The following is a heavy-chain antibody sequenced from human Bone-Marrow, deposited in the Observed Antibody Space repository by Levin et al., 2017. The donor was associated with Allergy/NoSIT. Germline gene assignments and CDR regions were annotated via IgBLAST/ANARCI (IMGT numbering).Heavy chain of an antibody. Sequence: GESLKISCTVSGFTFSIYSINWVRQAPGKGLEWVSSISSSGSDMYYVDSVRGRLPISRDNAKKSLTLQMNSLRAEDTAVYYCARGIIGDVRVAHKEAFDIWGQGTMVSVSS. V-gene: IGHV3-21*01. J-gene: IGHJ3*02. D-gene: IGHD2-8*02. CDR2: ISSSGSDM. CDR3: ARGIIGDVRVAHKEAFDI. CDR1: GFTFSIYS.